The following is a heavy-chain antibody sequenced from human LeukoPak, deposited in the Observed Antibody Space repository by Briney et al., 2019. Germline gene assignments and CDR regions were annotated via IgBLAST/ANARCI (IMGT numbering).Heavy chain of an antibody. CDR2: ISAYNGNT. J-gene: IGHJ5*02. V-gene: IGHV1-18*01. CDR3: ARVADTYYYGSGRSCWFDP. CDR1: GYTFTSYG. D-gene: IGHD3-10*01. Sequence: ASVKVPCKASGYTFTSYGISWVRQAPGQGLEWMGWISAYNGNTNYAQKLQGRVTMTTDTSTSTAYMELRSLRSDDTAVYYCARVADTYYYGSGRSCWFDPWGQGTLVTVSS.